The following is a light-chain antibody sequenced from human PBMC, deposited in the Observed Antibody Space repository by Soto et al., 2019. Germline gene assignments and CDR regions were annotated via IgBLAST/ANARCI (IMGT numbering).Light chain of an antibody. V-gene: IGKV1-5*03. CDR3: QQYNSYPCT. CDR2: KAS. CDR1: QSIGSW. Sequence: DIQTTQSPSTLSASVGDRVTITCRASQSIGSWLAWYKQRPGKAPKVLIYKASNLESGVPSRFSGRGSGTEFPLTISSLQPDDFATYYCQQYNSYPCTFGQGTKLEIK. J-gene: IGKJ2*02.